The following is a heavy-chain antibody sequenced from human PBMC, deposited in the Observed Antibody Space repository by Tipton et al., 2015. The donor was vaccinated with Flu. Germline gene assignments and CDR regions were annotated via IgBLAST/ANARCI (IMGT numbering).Heavy chain of an antibody. D-gene: IGHD3-10*02. J-gene: IGHJ4*02. CDR1: SGSIRSTNYF. V-gene: IGHV4-39*01. CDR3: ARLSYYDVDLKNFYFDY. CDR2: IYPSGTT. Sequence: TLSLTCTVSSGSIRSTNYFCAWIRQPPGKRLELIGRIYPSGTTYYNPSLKRRVTISVDTSKSQFSLMLRSVTAADTAVYYCARLSYYDVDLKNFYFDYWGQGALVTVSS.